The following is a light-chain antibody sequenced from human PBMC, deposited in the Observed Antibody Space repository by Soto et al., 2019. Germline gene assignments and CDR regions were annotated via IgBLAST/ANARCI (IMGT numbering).Light chain of an antibody. V-gene: IGLV2-14*01. CDR2: EVS. J-gene: IGLJ3*02. CDR3: CSYTGNTTPV. CDR1: SNDVGGYAY. Sequence: QSALTQPASVSGSPGRSITISCTGTSNDVGGYAYVSWYQQYPGKAPKLVISEVSNRPSGVSHRFSGSRSGNTASLTISGLQAEDEADYHCCSYTGNTTPVFGGGTKVTVL.